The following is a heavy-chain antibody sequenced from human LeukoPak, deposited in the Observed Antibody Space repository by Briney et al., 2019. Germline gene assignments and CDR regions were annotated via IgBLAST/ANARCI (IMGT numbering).Heavy chain of an antibody. D-gene: IGHD4-23*01. V-gene: IGHV3-74*01. J-gene: IGHJ4*02. CDR1: GFTFSSYW. CDR2: IDRDGSRV. CDR3: VRGNDYGGPHY. Sequence: GGSLRLSCAVSGFTFSSYWMHWVRQAPGKGLVWVSRIDRDGSRVNYADSVKGRFTISRDNGKNTLFLQMNSLRAEDAAVYYCVRGNDYGGPHYWGQGTLVTVSS.